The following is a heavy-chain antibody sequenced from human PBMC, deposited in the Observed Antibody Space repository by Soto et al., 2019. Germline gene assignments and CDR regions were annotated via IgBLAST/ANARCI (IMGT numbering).Heavy chain of an antibody. CDR1: GGTFTDYT. CDR3: AKKLGPSAFDL. D-gene: IGHD1-26*01. CDR2: IIPVLDLS. J-gene: IGHJ2*01. Sequence: QVQLVQSGAEVKKPGSSVKGSCKASGGTFTDYTITWVRQAPGQGLEWMGRIIPVLDLSNYAQKFQGRVTITADKSTNTSYMELSGLTSEDTAVYYWAKKLGPSAFDLWGRGTLVTVSS. V-gene: IGHV1-69*02.